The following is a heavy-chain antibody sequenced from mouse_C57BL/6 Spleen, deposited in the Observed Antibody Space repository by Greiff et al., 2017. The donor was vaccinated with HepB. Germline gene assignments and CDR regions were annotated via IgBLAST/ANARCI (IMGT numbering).Heavy chain of an antibody. CDR2: ISSGGDYI. Sequence: EVQLQESGEGLVKPGGSLKLSCAASGFTFSSYAMSWVRQTPEKRLEWVAYISSGGDYIYYADTVKGRFTISRDNARNTLYLQMSSLKSEDTAMYYCTRDDSNPAWFAYWGQGTLVTVSA. V-gene: IGHV5-9-1*02. CDR3: TRDDSNPAWFAY. J-gene: IGHJ3*01. D-gene: IGHD2-5*01. CDR1: GFTFSSYA.